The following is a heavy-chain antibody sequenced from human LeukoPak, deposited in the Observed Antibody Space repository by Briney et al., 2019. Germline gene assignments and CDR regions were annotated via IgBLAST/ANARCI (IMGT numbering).Heavy chain of an antibody. Sequence: SETLSLTCTVSGGSISSYYWSWIRQPPGKGLEWIGFIYYSGSTNYNPSLKSRVTISVDTSKNQFSLKLSSVTAADTAVYYCARDQGFYAGIWFDPWGQGTLVTVSS. CDR2: IYYSGST. CDR1: GGSISSYY. CDR3: ARDQGFYAGIWFDP. J-gene: IGHJ5*02. D-gene: IGHD2/OR15-2a*01. V-gene: IGHV4-59*12.